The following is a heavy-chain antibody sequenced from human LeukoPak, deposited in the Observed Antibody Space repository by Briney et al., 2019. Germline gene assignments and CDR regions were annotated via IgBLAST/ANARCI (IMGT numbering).Heavy chain of an antibody. J-gene: IGHJ4*02. CDR1: GYTFTSYG. CDR2: ISAYNGNT. Sequence: ASVKVSCKASGYTFTSYGISWVRQAPGQGLEWMGWISAYNGNTYYAQKLQGRVTMTTDTSTSTAYMELRSLRSDDTAVYYCAREYNSLYYFDYWGQGTLVTVSS. CDR3: AREYNSLYYFDY. D-gene: IGHD1-20*01. V-gene: IGHV1-18*01.